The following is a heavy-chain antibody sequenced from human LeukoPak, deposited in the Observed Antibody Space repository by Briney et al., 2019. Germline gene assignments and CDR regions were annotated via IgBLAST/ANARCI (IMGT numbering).Heavy chain of an antibody. CDR2: INPNSGGT. D-gene: IGHD6-6*01. Sequence: ASVKVSCTASGYTFTGYCMHWVRQAPGQGLEWMGWINPNSGGTDSAQKFQGRATMTRDTSISTAYMELSSLRSDDTAVYYCARDVFAEYSTHHKFDPWGQGTLVTVSS. J-gene: IGHJ5*02. CDR3: ARDVFAEYSTHHKFDP. CDR1: GYTFTGYC. V-gene: IGHV1-2*02.